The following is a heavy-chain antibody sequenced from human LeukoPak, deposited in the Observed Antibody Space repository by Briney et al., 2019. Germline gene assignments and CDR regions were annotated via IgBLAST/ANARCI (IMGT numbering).Heavy chain of an antibody. V-gene: IGHV1-8*01. D-gene: IGHD6-13*01. CDR1: GYTFTSYD. Sequence: ASVKVSCTASGYTFTSYDINWVRQATGQGLEWMGWMNPNNGNTGYAQKFQGRVTMTRSTSISTAYMELSSLRSEDTAVYYCARLASSSWPLYYYYGMDVWGQGTTITVSS. CDR3: ARLASSSWPLYYYYGMDV. J-gene: IGHJ6*02. CDR2: MNPNNGNT.